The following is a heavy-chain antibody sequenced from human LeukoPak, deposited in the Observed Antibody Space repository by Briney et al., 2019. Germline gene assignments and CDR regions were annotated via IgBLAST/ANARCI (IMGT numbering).Heavy chain of an antibody. CDR1: GYTFTGYY. V-gene: IGHV1-2*02. CDR3: ARVKKGSISLATGRNWFDP. Sequence: GASVKVSCKASGYTFTGYYMHWARQAPGQGLEWMGWINPNSGGTNYAQKFQGRVTMTRDTSTSTVYMELSSLRSEDTAVYYCARVKKGSISLATGRNWFDPWGQGTLVTVSS. CDR2: INPNSGGT. D-gene: IGHD1-26*01. J-gene: IGHJ5*02.